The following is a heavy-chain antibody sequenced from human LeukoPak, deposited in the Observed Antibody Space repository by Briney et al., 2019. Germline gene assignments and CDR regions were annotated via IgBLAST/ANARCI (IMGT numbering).Heavy chain of an antibody. CDR3: ARGQRGGDCPDY. CDR1: GFTFSSYA. V-gene: IGHV3-64*01. J-gene: IGHJ4*02. D-gene: IGHD2-21*02. CDR2: ISSNGGST. Sequence: PGGSLRLSCAASGFTFSSYAMHWVRQAPGKGLEYVSAISSNGGSTYYANSVKGRFTISRDNSKNTLYLQMGSLRAEDMAVYYCARGQRGGDCPDYWGQGTLATVSS.